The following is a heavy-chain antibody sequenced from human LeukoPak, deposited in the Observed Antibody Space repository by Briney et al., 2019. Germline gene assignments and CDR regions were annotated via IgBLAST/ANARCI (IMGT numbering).Heavy chain of an antibody. CDR3: AKELFLPGIAAAGTAGPFDY. V-gene: IGHV3-23*01. D-gene: IGHD6-13*01. CDR1: GFTFGSYA. Sequence: GGSLRLSCAASGFTFGSYAMSWVRQAPGKGLEWVSAISGSGGSTYYADSVKGRFTISRDNSKNTLYLQMNSLRAEDTAVYYCAKELFLPGIAAAGTAGPFDYWGQGTLVTVSS. J-gene: IGHJ4*02. CDR2: ISGSGGST.